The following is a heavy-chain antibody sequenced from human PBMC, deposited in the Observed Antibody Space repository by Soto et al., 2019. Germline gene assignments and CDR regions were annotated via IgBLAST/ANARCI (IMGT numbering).Heavy chain of an antibody. CDR3: ARDYGHDCSGGNCYFYF. Sequence: SVKVSCKASGGTFSRYAINWVRQAPGHALEWMGGIIPLFGTAKYAQKFQDRVTITADESTSTAHMELRSLTSDDTAVYYCARDYGHDCSGGNCYFYFWGQGTLVTVSS. CDR1: GGTFSRYA. V-gene: IGHV1-69*13. CDR2: IIPLFGTA. J-gene: IGHJ4*02. D-gene: IGHD2-15*01.